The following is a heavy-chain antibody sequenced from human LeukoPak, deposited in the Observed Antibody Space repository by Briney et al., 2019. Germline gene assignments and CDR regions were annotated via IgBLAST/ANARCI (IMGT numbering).Heavy chain of an antibody. J-gene: IGHJ3*02. CDR1: GGSISSYY. Sequence: SETLSLTCTVSGGSISSYYWSWIRQPPGRGLEWIGYIYYSGSTNYNPSLKSRVTISVDTSKNQFSLKLSSVTAADTAVYYCARSSYCSGGSCYRDAFDIWGQGTMDTVSS. D-gene: IGHD2-15*01. V-gene: IGHV4-59*01. CDR2: IYYSGST. CDR3: ARSSYCSGGSCYRDAFDI.